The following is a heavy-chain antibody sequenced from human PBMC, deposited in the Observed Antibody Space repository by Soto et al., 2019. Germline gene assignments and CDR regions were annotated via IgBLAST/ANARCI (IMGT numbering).Heavy chain of an antibody. D-gene: IGHD3-10*01. CDR1: GFDFSSYA. CDR3: AFGTRGVVDTYYHY. CDR2: ISGSGIDV. Sequence: EVRLLESGGGLVQPGGSLRLSCAASGFDFSSYAMNWARQAPGKGLEWVSGISGSGIDVYYADSVRGRFTISRDNSNNTIYLQVNSLRVEDTAMYYCAFGTRGVVDTYYHYWGRGTMVTVSS. J-gene: IGHJ4*02. V-gene: IGHV3-23*03.